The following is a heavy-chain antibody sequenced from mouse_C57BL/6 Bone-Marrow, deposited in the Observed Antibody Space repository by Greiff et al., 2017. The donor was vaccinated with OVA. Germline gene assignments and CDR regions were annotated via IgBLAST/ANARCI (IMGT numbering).Heavy chain of an antibody. J-gene: IGHJ3*01. CDR3: VRDRDSWAWFAY. D-gene: IGHD3-2*01. CDR1: GFTFNTYA. V-gene: IGHV10-3*01. CDR2: IRSKSSNYAT. Sequence: DAGGGLVQPKGSLKLSCAASGFTFNTYAMHWVRQAPGKGLEWVARIRSKSSNYATYYADSVKDRFTISRDDSQSMLYLQMNNLKTEDTAMYYCVRDRDSWAWFAYWGQGTLVTVSA.